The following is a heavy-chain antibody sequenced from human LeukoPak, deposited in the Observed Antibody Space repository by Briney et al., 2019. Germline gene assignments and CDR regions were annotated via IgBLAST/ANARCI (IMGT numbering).Heavy chain of an antibody. V-gene: IGHV4-30-2*01. CDR1: GGSISSGGYS. CDR2: IYHSGST. Sequence: SQTLSLTCAVSGGSISSGGYSWSWIRQPPGKGLEWIGYIYHSGSTYHNPSLKSRVTISVDRSKNQFSLKLSSVTAADTAVYYCARGSYGGNHYFDYWGQGTLVTVSS. J-gene: IGHJ4*02. D-gene: IGHD4-23*01. CDR3: ARGSYGGNHYFDY.